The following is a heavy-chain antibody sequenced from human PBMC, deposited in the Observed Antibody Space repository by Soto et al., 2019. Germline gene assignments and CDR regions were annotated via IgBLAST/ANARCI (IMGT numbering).Heavy chain of an antibody. Sequence: QVQLVQSGAEVKKPGSSVKVSCKASGGTFSSYTISWVRQAPGQGLEWMGRIIPILGIANYAQKFQGRVTFTXXKSTSTDYMELSSLRSEDTAVYYCARSYYYYGMTSGAKGPRSPSP. CDR1: GGTFSSYT. V-gene: IGHV1-69*02. CDR2: IIPILGIA. CDR3: ARSYYYYGMTS. J-gene: IGHJ6*02.